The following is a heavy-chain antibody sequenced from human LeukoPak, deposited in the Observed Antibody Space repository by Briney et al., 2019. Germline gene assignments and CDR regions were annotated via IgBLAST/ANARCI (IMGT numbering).Heavy chain of an antibody. CDR3: ARASWILGGFDY. J-gene: IGHJ4*02. D-gene: IGHD3-16*01. CDR2: ISAYNGNT. Sequence: ASVKVSCKASGYTFTSYGISWVRQAPGQGLEWMGWISAYNGNTNYAQKLQGRVTMTTDTSTSTAYMELRILRSADTAVYYCARASWILGGFDYWGQGTLVTVSS. V-gene: IGHV1-18*01. CDR1: GYTFTSYG.